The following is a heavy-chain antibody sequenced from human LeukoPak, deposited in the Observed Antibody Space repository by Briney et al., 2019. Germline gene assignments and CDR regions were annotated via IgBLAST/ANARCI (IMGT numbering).Heavy chain of an antibody. V-gene: IGHV4-34*01. CDR1: GGSFSGYC. Sequence: PSETLRLTCAVYGGSFSGYCWSWIRRPPGKGLEWIGEINHSGSTNYNPSLKSLATISADTSKNQFSLKLSSVTAADTAVYYCARPLFSSWTRYHAFDIWGQGIMVTVSS. D-gene: IGHD3/OR15-3a*01. CDR3: ARPLFSSWTRYHAFDI. CDR2: INHSGST. J-gene: IGHJ3*02.